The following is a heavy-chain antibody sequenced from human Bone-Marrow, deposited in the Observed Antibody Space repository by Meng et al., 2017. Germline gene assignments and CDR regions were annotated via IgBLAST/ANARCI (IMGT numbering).Heavy chain of an antibody. V-gene: IGHV6-1*01. J-gene: IGHJ4*02. CDR3: ARDPAAFDF. CDR2: TYYKSKWYN. Sequence: VQLQQSGPLLVRPSQTLSPTSAISGDTVSTNSAPWNWIMQSPSRGLEWLGRTYYKSKWYNDYAESVKSRITINPDTSKNQFSLELNSVTPEYTAVYYCARDPAAFDFWGQGILVTVSS. CDR1: GDTVSTNSAP. D-gene: IGHD6-25*01.